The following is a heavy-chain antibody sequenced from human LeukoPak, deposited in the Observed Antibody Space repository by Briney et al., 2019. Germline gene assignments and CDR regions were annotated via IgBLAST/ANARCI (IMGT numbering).Heavy chain of an antibody. V-gene: IGHV4-30-4*01. Sequence: PSETLSLTCTVSGGSISSGDYYWNWIRQPPGKGLEWIGYIYYSGSTYYNPSLKSRVTISLDTSKTQFSLRLSSVTAADTAVYYCSRGSRGRSGYYFDSWGQGTLVTVSS. CDR2: IYYSGST. CDR1: GGSISSGDYY. J-gene: IGHJ4*02. CDR3: SRGSRGRSGYYFDS.